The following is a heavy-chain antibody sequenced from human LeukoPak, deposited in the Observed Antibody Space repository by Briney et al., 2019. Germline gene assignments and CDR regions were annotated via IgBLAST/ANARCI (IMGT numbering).Heavy chain of an antibody. V-gene: IGHV1-2*02. CDR3: ATDCDFWSGSPRGGMDV. CDR1: GYTFTGYY. D-gene: IGHD3-3*01. J-gene: IGHJ6*02. Sequence: GASVKVSCKASGYTFTGYYMHWVRQAPAQGLEWMGWINPNSGGTNYAQKFQGRVTMTRDTSISTAYMELSRLRSDDTAVYYCATDCDFWSGSPRGGMDVWGQGTTVTVSS. CDR2: INPNSGGT.